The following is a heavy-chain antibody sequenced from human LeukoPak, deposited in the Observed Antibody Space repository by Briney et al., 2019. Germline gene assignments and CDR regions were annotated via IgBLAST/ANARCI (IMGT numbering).Heavy chain of an antibody. J-gene: IGHJ3*02. Sequence: SETLSLTCTVSGGSISSGDYYWSWIRQPPGKGLEWIGYIYYSGSTYYNPSLKSRVTISVDTSKNQFSLKLSSVTAADTAVYYCARVVPAAIDAFDIWGQGTTVTVSS. CDR1: GGSISSGDYY. CDR2: IYYSGST. CDR3: ARVVPAAIDAFDI. D-gene: IGHD2-2*02. V-gene: IGHV4-30-4*08.